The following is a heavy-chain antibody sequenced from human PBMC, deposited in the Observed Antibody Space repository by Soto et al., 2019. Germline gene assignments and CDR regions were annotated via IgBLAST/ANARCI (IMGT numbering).Heavy chain of an antibody. D-gene: IGHD5-12*01. CDR3: ASPTDDGYSGYDSLTRHYYYGMDV. CDR1: GGTFSSYA. CDR2: IIPIFGTA. Sequence: ASVKVSCKASGGTFSSYAISWVRQAPGQGLEWMGGIIPIFGTANYAQKFQGRVTITADESTSTAYMELSSLRSEDTAVYYCASPTDDGYSGYDSLTRHYYYGMDVWGQGTTVTVSS. V-gene: IGHV1-69*13. J-gene: IGHJ6*02.